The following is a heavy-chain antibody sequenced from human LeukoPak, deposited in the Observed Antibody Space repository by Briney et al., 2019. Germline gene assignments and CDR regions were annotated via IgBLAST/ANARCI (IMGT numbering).Heavy chain of an antibody. Sequence: GGSLRLSCAASGFTFSTYIMNWVRQAPGKGLEWVSYISRSSSTIYYADSVKGRFTISRDNAKNSLYLQMNSLRDEDTAVYYCARGYGGNPDYFDYWGQGTLVPSPQ. V-gene: IGHV3-48*02. CDR1: GFTFSTYI. CDR2: ISRSSSTI. CDR3: ARGYGGNPDYFDY. D-gene: IGHD4-23*01. J-gene: IGHJ4*02.